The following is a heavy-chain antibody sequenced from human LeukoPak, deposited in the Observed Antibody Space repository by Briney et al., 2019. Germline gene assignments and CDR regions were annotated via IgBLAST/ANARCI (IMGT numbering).Heavy chain of an antibody. CDR1: GYTFTSYY. CDR2: INPSGGST. D-gene: IGHD3-10*01. Sequence: ASVKVSCKASGYTFTSYYMHRVRQAPGQGLEWMGIINPSGGSTSYAQKFQGRVTMTRDTSTSTVYMDLSSLTSEDTAIYYCASLGSGSSPIIDFDYWGQGTLVTVSS. J-gene: IGHJ4*02. CDR3: ASLGSGSSPIIDFDY. V-gene: IGHV1-46*01.